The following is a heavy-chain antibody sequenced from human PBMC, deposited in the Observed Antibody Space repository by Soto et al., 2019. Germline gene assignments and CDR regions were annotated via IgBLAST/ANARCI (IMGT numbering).Heavy chain of an antibody. J-gene: IGHJ4*02. D-gene: IGHD4-17*01. CDR1: GGSISSYY. Sequence: SETLSLTCTVSGGSISSYYWSWIRQPPGKGLEWIGYIYYSGSTTYNPSLKSRVTISVDTSKNQFSLKLSSVTAADTAVYYCARRYGDYFDYWGQGNLVTFSS. CDR2: IYYSGST. V-gene: IGHV4-59*08. CDR3: ARRYGDYFDY.